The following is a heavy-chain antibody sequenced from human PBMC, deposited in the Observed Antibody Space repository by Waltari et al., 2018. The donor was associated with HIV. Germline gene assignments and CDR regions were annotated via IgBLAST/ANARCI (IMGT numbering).Heavy chain of an antibody. D-gene: IGHD6-19*01. CDR3: ARDGQWPYYYYGMDV. CDR1: GVPFSGYY. V-gene: IGHV4-34*01. CDR2: INHSRSN. Sequence: QVQLQQWGAGLLKPSETLSLTCAVSGVPFSGYYSFWIRTPPGKGLEVIGEINHSRSNNYNPSLKSRVTISVDTSKNQFSLKLSSVTAADTAVYYCARDGQWPYYYYGMDVWGQGTTVTVSS. J-gene: IGHJ6*02.